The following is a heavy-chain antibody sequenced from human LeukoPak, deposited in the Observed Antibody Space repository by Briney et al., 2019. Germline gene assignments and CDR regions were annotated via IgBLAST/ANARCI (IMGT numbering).Heavy chain of an antibody. CDR1: GFTLSDYG. V-gene: IGHV3-30*03. Sequence: GRSLRLSCAASGFTLSDYGLRWLRQAPGKGLEWVGMIAYDGNEKHYGDSVQGRFSISRDNSKDALYLQMNSLTAEDTAVYYCAREGGTTGWLTTDFWGQGTRVTVSS. CDR2: IAYDGNEK. J-gene: IGHJ4*02. CDR3: AREGGTTGWLTTDF. D-gene: IGHD1-1*01.